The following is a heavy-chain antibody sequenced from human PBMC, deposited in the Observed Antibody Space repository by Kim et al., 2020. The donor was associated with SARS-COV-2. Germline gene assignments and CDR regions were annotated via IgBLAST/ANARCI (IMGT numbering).Heavy chain of an antibody. CDR2: INPNGSST. V-gene: IGHV3-74*01. CDR3: VRDSSGLY. Sequence: LSLTCAASGFSLSSHWMQWVRQAPGKGLMWVSRINPNGSSTSYADSVQGRFTISRDNAKNTLYLQMNSLRAEDTAVYYCVRDSSGLYWGQGTLVTVSS. CDR1: GFSLSSHW. D-gene: IGHD3-22*01. J-gene: IGHJ4*02.